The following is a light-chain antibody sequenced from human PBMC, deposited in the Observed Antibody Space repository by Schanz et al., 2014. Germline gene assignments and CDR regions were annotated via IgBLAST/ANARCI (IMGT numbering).Light chain of an antibody. CDR2: GAS. J-gene: IGKJ4*01. V-gene: IGKV3-15*01. Sequence: EIVMTQSPATLSVSPGERATLSCRASQSVSSNLAWYQQKPGQAPRLLIYGASTRATGIPARFSGSGSGTXFTLTISSLQSEDFAVYYCQQYNKRPPLTFGGGTKVEIK. CDR1: QSVSSN. CDR3: QQYNKRPPLT.